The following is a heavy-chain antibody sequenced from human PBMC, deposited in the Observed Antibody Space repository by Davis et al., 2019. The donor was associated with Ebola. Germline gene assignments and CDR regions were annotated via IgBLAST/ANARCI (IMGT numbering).Heavy chain of an antibody. CDR3: ARQGYCSSTSCYTPYYYYGMDV. CDR2: IYYSGST. J-gene: IGHJ6*02. D-gene: IGHD2-2*02. Sequence: WVRQPPGKGLEWIGSIYYSGSTYYNPSLKSRVTISVDTSKNQFSLKLSSVTAADTAVYYCARQGYCSSTSCYTPYYYYGMDVWGQGTTVTVSS. V-gene: IGHV4-39*01.